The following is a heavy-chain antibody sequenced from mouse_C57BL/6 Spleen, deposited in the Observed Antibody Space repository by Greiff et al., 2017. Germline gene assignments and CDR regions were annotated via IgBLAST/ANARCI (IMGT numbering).Heavy chain of an antibody. D-gene: IGHD2-3*01. CDR1: GYTFTSYW. V-gene: IGHV1-61*01. Sequence: QVQLQQPGTELVRPGSSVKLSCKASGYTFTSYWMDWVKQRPGQGLEWIGNINPCDCGTHYNEKFKGKATLTVDKSSSTAYMQLSSLTSEDSAVYYCERGDGEFYACAYWGQVTLVTVS. CDR2: INPCDCGT. J-gene: IGHJ4*01. CDR3: ERGDGEFYACAY.